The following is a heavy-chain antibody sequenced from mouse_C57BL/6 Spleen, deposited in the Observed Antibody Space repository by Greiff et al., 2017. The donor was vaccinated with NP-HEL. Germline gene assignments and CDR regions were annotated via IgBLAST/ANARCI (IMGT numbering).Heavy chain of an antibody. D-gene: IGHD1-1*01. Sequence: QVQLQQPGAELVKPGASVKLSCKASGYTFTSYWMHWVKQRPGQGLEWIGMIHPNSGSTNYNEKFKSKATLTVDKSSSTAYMQLSSLTSEDSAVYYCARRTVVARYYAMDYWGQRTSVTVSS. CDR2: IHPNSGST. V-gene: IGHV1-64*01. CDR1: GYTFTSYW. CDR3: ARRTVVARYYAMDY. J-gene: IGHJ4*01.